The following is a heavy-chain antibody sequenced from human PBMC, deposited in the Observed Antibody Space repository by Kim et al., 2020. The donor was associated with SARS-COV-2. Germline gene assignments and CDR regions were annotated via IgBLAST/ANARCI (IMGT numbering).Heavy chain of an antibody. J-gene: IGHJ4*02. CDR2: ISYDGSNK. CDR3: AMAGLYFDY. V-gene: IGHV3-30*03. CDR1: GFTFSSYG. Sequence: GGSLRLSCAASGFTFSSYGMHWVRQAPGKGLEWVAVISYDGSNKYYADSVKGRFTISRDNSKNTLYLQMNSLRAEDTAVYYCAMAGLYFDYWGQGTLVTVSS. D-gene: IGHD6-19*01.